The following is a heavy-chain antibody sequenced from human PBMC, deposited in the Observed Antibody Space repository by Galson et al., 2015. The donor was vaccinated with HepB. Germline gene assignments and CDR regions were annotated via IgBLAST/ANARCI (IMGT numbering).Heavy chain of an antibody. V-gene: IGHV3-49*04. CDR2: IRSKAYGGTT. Sequence: SLRLSCAASGFTFGDYAMSWVRQAPGKGLEWVGFIRSKAYGGTTEYAASVKGRFTISRDDSKSIAYLQMNSLKTEDTAVYYCTRDPGSSSLGPYYYYYGMDVWGQGTTVTVSS. D-gene: IGHD6-6*01. CDR3: TRDPGSSSLGPYYYYYGMDV. CDR1: GFTFGDYA. J-gene: IGHJ6*02.